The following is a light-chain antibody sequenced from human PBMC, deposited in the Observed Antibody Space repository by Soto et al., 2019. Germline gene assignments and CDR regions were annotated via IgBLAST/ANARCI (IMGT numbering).Light chain of an antibody. Sequence: DVQMTQSPSSLSASVGDRVTITCQASQDISTYLNWYQQKPGKAPELLIFDASYLQTGVASRFSGSGSGTDFTLTISSLQPEDIATYYCQQYDNVPSYTFGQGTKLEI. J-gene: IGKJ2*01. V-gene: IGKV1-33*01. CDR1: QDISTY. CDR2: DAS. CDR3: QQYDNVPSYT.